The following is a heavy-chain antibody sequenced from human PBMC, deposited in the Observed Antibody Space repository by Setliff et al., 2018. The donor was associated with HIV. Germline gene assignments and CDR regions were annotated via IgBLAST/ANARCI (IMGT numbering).Heavy chain of an antibody. J-gene: IGHJ3*02. D-gene: IGHD3-10*01. CDR3: ARGRGASGAFDI. CDR1: GYTFTSYG. CDR2: ISGYNGIT. Sequence: ASVKVSCKASGYTFTSYGISWVRQAPGQGLEWMGWISGYNGITKYSQKLQGRVTMTTDTSTSTAYMELSSLRSEDTAVYYCARGRGASGAFDIWGQGTMVTVSS. V-gene: IGHV1-18*01.